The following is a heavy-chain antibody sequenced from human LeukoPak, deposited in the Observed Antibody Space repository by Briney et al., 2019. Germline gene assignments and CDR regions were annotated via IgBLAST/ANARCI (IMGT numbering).Heavy chain of an antibody. Sequence: SETLSLTCTVFGGSISGHYWSWVRQPPGKGLEWIAYIYYSGNTDYNPSLKSRVAISVDTSNNQFSLTLSSVTAADTAVYFCARHRSAVAGDYTYWYLDLWGRGTLVTVSS. J-gene: IGHJ2*01. CDR1: GGSISGHY. CDR3: ARHRSAVAGDYTYWYLDL. CDR2: IYYSGNT. D-gene: IGHD3-10*01. V-gene: IGHV4-59*08.